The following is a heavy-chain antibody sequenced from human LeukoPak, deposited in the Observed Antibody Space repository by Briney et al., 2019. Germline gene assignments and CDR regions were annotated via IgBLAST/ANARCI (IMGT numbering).Heavy chain of an antibody. D-gene: IGHD6-13*01. J-gene: IGHJ5*02. CDR2: IIPIFGTA. CDR3: ASLGIAAAGTSYGWFDP. Sequence: GASVKVSCKASGGTFSSCAISWVRQAPGQGLEWMGGIIPIFGTANYAQKFQGRVTITADKSTSTAYMELSSLRSEDTAVYYCASLGIAAAGTSYGWFDPWGQGTLVTVSS. CDR1: GGTFSSCA. V-gene: IGHV1-69*06.